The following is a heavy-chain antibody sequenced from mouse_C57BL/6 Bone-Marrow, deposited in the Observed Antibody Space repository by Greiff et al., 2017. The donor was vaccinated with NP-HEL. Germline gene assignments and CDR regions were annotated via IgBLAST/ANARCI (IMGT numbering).Heavy chain of an antibody. CDR2: IDPENGDT. J-gene: IGHJ3*01. CDR3: TPRYTMITRRAY. Sequence: EVKLQESGAELVRPGASVKLSCTASGFNITDDYMHWVKQRPEQGLEWIGWIDPENGDTEYASKFQGKATITADTSSNTAYLQLSSLTSEDTAVYYCTPRYTMITRRAYWGQGTLVTVSA. V-gene: IGHV14-4*01. D-gene: IGHD2-4*01. CDR1: GFNITDDY.